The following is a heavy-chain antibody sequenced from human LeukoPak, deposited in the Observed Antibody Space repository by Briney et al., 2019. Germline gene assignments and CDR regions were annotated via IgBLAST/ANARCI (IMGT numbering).Heavy chain of an antibody. CDR3: ARWSCDH. CDR1: GFTFSSYG. V-gene: IGHV3-30*03. Sequence: PGRSLRLSCAASGFTFSSYGMHWVRQAPGKGLEWVAVISYDGSNKYYADSVKGRFTISRDNSKNTLFLQMSSLTAEDTAVYYCARWSCDHWGQGTLVTVSS. J-gene: IGHJ5*02. CDR2: ISYDGSNK.